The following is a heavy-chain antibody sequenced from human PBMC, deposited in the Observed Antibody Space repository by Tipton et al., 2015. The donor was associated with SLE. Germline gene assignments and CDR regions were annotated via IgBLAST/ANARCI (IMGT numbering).Heavy chain of an antibody. CDR2: INHSGST. D-gene: IGHD2-2*02. V-gene: IGHV4-34*01. Sequence: TLSLTCAVYGGSFSGYYWSWIRQPPGKGLEWIGEINHSGSTNYNPSLKSRVTISVDTSKNQFSLKLSSVTAADTAVYYCARGVGYCSSTSCYTLNYWGQGTLFTVSS. CDR1: GGSFSGYY. J-gene: IGHJ4*02. CDR3: ARGVGYCSSTSCYTLNY.